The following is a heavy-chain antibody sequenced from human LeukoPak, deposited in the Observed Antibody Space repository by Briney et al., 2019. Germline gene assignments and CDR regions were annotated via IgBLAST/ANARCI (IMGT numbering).Heavy chain of an antibody. CDR3: ARGGYYYDSSGYSHLPDY. Sequence: ASVKVSCKASGGTFSSYAISWVRQAPGQGLEWMGGIIPIFGTANYAQKFQGRVTITADESTSTAYMELSSLRSEDTAVYYCARGGYYYDSSGYSHLPDYWGQGTLVTVSA. J-gene: IGHJ4*02. D-gene: IGHD3-22*01. CDR2: IIPIFGTA. V-gene: IGHV1-69*13. CDR1: GGTFSSYA.